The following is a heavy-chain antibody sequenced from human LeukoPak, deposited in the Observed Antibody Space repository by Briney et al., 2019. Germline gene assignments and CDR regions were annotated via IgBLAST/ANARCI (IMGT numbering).Heavy chain of an antibody. CDR1: GGSISSYY. D-gene: IGHD3-22*01. CDR3: ARQTKTYYYDSSGYNDY. V-gene: IGHV4-59*08. Sequence: SETLSLTCTVSGGSISSYYWSWIRQPPGKGLEWIGYIYYSGSTNYNPSLKSRVTISVDTSKNQFSLKLSSVTAADTAVYYCARQTKTYYYDSSGYNDYWAREPWSPSPQ. CDR2: IYYSGST. J-gene: IGHJ4*02.